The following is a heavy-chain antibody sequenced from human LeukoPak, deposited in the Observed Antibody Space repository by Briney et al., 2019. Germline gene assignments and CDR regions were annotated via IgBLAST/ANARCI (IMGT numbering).Heavy chain of an antibody. CDR1: GGSISSYY. Sequence: SETLSLTCTVSGGSISSYYWSWIRQPPGKGLEWLGYIYYSGSTNYNPSLKSRVTISVDTSKNQFSLKLSSVTAADTAVYYCARAERSSSLPSYYYYYYMDVWGKGTTVTVSS. V-gene: IGHV4-59*01. CDR3: ARAERSSSLPSYYYYYYMDV. CDR2: IYYSGST. J-gene: IGHJ6*03. D-gene: IGHD6-6*01.